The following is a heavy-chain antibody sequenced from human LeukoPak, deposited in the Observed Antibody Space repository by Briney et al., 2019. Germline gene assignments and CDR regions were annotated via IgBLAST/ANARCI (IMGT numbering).Heavy chain of an antibody. J-gene: IGHJ4*02. D-gene: IGHD3-22*01. Sequence: ASVKVSCKASGYTFTGYYIHWVRQAPGQGLEWMGWINPHSGGTNYAQKFQGRVTMTEDTSTDTAYMELSSLRSEDTAVYYCATGGNSSGYFGSLNYWGQGTLVTVSS. CDR3: ATGGNSSGYFGSLNY. V-gene: IGHV1-2*02. CDR1: GYTFTGYY. CDR2: INPHSGGT.